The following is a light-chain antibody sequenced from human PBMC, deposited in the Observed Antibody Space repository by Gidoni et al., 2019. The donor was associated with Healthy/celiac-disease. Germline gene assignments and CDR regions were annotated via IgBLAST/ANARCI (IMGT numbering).Light chain of an antibody. CDR1: SSNIGAGSD. Sequence: HSVLTQPPLASVPPGQRVPISCTGRSSNIGAGSDVHWYQQLPGTAPKLLIYGNSNRPSGVPDRFSGSKSGTSASLAITGLQAEDEADYYCQSYDSSLSGSGVFGGGTKLTVL. CDR2: GNS. CDR3: QSYDSSLSGSGV. J-gene: IGLJ2*01. V-gene: IGLV1-40*01.